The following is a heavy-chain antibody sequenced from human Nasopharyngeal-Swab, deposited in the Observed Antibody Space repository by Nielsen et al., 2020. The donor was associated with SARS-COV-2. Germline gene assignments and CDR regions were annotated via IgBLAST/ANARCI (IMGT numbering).Heavy chain of an antibody. Sequence: SETLSLTCSVSCASISRYYWSWIRQSPGKGLEWIGYIYYSGGTDYNPSLKSRVTISLDTSKSQFSLKLNSVTAADTAVYYCARDPLYSGYESRAFDMWGQGEMVTVSS. CDR2: IYYSGGT. D-gene: IGHD5-12*01. J-gene: IGHJ3*02. V-gene: IGHV4-59*01. CDR3: ARDPLYSGYESRAFDM. CDR1: CASISRYY.